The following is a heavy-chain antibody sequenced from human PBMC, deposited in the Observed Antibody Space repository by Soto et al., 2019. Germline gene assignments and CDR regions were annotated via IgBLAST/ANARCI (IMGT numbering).Heavy chain of an antibody. CDR3: ARGDSSSWYYYYYGMDV. D-gene: IGHD6-13*01. J-gene: IGHJ6*02. V-gene: IGHV4-34*01. CDR2: INHSGNT. Sequence: PSETLSLTCAVYGGSFSGYYWSWIRQSPGKGLEWIGEINHSGNTNQNPSLKSRVTISVDTSKNQFSLKLRSLTSADTAVYYCARGDSSSWYYYYYGMDVWGQGTTVTVSS. CDR1: GGSFSGYY.